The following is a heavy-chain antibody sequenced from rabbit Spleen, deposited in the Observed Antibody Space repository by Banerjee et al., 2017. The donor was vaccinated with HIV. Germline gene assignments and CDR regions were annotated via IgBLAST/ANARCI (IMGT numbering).Heavy chain of an antibody. V-gene: IGHV1S45*01. Sequence: QEQLEESGGGLVKPGGTLTLTCKASGLDFSAYYNMCWVRQAPGKGLELIACIYTASGITWYASWVNGRFTISKTSSSTVTLQVTTLTAADTATYFCARGSAAMTMVITGFYFNLWGPGTLVTVS. J-gene: IGHJ4*01. CDR3: ARGSAAMTMVITGFYFNL. CDR2: IYTASGIT. CDR1: GLDFSAYYN. D-gene: IGHD2-1*01.